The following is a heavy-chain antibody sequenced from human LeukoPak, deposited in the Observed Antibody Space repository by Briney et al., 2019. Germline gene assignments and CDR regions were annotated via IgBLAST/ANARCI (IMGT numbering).Heavy chain of an antibody. CDR3: AKDRLGAMMYFDF. Sequence: GGSLRHSCAASGFTFSSYGMSWVRQAPGKGLEWVSAISGSGGSTYYADSVKGRVTISRDNSKNTLYLQVNSLRVEDTAVYYCAKDRLGAMMYFDFWGQGTLVTVSS. CDR2: ISGSGGST. D-gene: IGHD1-26*01. CDR1: GFTFSSYG. V-gene: IGHV3-23*01. J-gene: IGHJ4*02.